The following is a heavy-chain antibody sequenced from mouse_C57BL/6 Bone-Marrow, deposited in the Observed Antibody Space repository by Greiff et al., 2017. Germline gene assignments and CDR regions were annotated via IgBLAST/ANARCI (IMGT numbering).Heavy chain of an antibody. J-gene: IGHJ4*01. CDR1: GYSITSGYY. V-gene: IGHV3-6*01. Sequence: EVKLQESGPGLVKPSQSLSLTCSVTGYSITSGYYWNWIRQFPGNKLEWMGYISYDGSNNYNPSLKNRISITRDTSKNQFFLKLNSVTTEDTATYYCARVITTGLDDWGQGTSVTVSS. D-gene: IGHD1-1*01. CDR2: ISYDGSN. CDR3: ARVITTGLDD.